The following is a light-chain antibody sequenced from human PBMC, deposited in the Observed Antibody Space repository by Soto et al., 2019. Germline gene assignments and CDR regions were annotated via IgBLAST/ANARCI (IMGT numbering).Light chain of an antibody. CDR1: RSLLHRSNNQNY. Sequence: DIVMTQSPDSLAVSLGERATINCRSSRSLLHRSNNQNYVAWFQKKPGQSPKLLIYWASAREVGVPDRFRGSGSGTDFTLTITSLQAEDVAIYYCQQYYDALALTFGGGTKVELK. CDR3: QQYYDALALT. CDR2: WAS. V-gene: IGKV4-1*01. J-gene: IGKJ4*01.